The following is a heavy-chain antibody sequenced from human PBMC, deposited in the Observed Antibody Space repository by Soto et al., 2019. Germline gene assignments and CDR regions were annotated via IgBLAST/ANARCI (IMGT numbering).Heavy chain of an antibody. CDR1: GGSISSSSYY. Sequence: QLLESGPGLVKPSETLSLTCTVSGGSISSSSYYWGWIRQPPGKGLEWIGSIYYSGSTYYNPSLKSRVTISVDTSKNQFSLKLSSVTAADTAVYYCARSYYDYIWGSYRYAFDIWGQGTMVTVSS. D-gene: IGHD3-16*01. J-gene: IGHJ3*02. CDR3: ARSYYDYIWGSYRYAFDI. V-gene: IGHV4-39*01. CDR2: IYYSGST.